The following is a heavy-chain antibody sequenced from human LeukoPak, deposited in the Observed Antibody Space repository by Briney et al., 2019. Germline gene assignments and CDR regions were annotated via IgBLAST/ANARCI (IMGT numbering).Heavy chain of an antibody. Sequence: PGGSLRLSCVASGFTFSSYEMNWVRQAPGMGLEWVSHIRGSGSTIYYADSVKGRFTISRDNAKNSVYLQMNSLRAEDTAVYYCARGSWWLDPWGQGTLVTVS. V-gene: IGHV3-48*03. CDR1: GFTFSSYE. J-gene: IGHJ5*02. CDR3: ARGSWWLDP. CDR2: IRGSGSTI.